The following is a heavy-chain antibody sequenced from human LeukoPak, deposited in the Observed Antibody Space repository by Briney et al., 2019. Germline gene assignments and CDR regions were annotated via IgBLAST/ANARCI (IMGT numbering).Heavy chain of an antibody. V-gene: IGHV4-38-2*02. CDR1: GYSISSGYY. J-gene: IGHJ4*02. CDR2: IYHSGST. CDR3: ARDRELRGFDY. Sequence: SETLSLTCAVSGYSISSGYYWGWIRQPPGKGLEWIGSIYHSGSTYYNPSLKSRVTISVDTSKNQFSLKLSSVTAADTAVYYCARDRELRGFDYWGQGTLVTVSS. D-gene: IGHD1-26*01.